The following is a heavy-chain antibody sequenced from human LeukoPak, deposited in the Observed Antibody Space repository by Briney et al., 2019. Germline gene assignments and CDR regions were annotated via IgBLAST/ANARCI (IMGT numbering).Heavy chain of an antibody. CDR3: ITPLPYSAQ. Sequence: MSGGSLRLSCATSGFIFTNAWMKWVRQAPGKGLEWVGRIKPKTDGETTEYAAPVKDRFSISRDDSKSMMYLQMNSLKTEDTAVYYCITPLPYSAQGGQGTLVTVSS. CDR2: IKPKTDGETT. V-gene: IGHV3-15*07. J-gene: IGHJ4*02. D-gene: IGHD2-21*01. CDR1: GFIFTNAW.